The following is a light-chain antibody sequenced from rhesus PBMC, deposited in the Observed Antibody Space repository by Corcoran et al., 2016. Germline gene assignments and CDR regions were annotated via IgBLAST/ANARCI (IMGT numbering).Light chain of an antibody. J-gene: IGLJ1*01. CDR3: TSYTTSSTFI. V-gene: IGLV2-13*03. CDR2: EVN. Sequence: QAVPTQSPSVSGSPGQPVTISCPGSSSDIGAYNRVSWYQQHPGRAPKLMIYEVNKRPSGVSDRFSGSKSGNTASLTISVLQAEDEADYYCTSYTTSSTFIFGVGTRLTVL. CDR1: SSDIGAYNR.